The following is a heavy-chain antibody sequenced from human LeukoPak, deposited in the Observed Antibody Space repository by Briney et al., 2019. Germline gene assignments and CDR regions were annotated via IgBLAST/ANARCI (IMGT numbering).Heavy chain of an antibody. Sequence: SETLSLTCTVSGGSISSSSYYWGWIRQPPGKGLEWIGSIYYSGSTYYNPSLKSRVTISVDTSKNQFSLNLSSVTAADTAMYYCARVTSSFNYAYYYYMDVWGKGTTVSISS. D-gene: IGHD2-2*01. J-gene: IGHJ6*03. V-gene: IGHV4-39*07. CDR2: IYYSGST. CDR1: GGSISSSSYY. CDR3: ARVTSSFNYAYYYYMDV.